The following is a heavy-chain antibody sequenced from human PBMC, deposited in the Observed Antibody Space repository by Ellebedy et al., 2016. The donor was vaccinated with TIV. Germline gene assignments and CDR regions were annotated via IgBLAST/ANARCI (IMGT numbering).Heavy chain of an antibody. CDR1: GYTFTRNA. CDR2: INVGNRNT. D-gene: IGHD1-7*01. V-gene: IGHV1-3*01. J-gene: IGHJ6*02. Sequence: AASVKVSCKASGYTFTRNAMHWVRQAPGRRLEWMGWINVGNRNTKYSQKFQGRVTITRDTSASTAYMELSSLRSEDTAVYYCARDNWNFGYYGMDVWGQGTTVTVSS. CDR3: ARDNWNFGYYGMDV.